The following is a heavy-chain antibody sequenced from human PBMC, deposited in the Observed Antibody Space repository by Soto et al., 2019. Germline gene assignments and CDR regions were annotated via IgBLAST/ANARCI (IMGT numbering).Heavy chain of an antibody. D-gene: IGHD6-13*01. CDR1: GYTFTNSG. Sequence: QVQLVQSGGEVKKPGASVKVSCKASGYTFTNSGVNWVRQAPGQGLEWMGWINTYNGNTNYAQRLQGRVTLTTDTSTRTAHMELRSLTSDDTAVYYCARGSSPVDFDYWGQGTLVTVSS. CDR2: INTYNGNT. CDR3: ARGSSPVDFDY. J-gene: IGHJ4*02. V-gene: IGHV1-18*01.